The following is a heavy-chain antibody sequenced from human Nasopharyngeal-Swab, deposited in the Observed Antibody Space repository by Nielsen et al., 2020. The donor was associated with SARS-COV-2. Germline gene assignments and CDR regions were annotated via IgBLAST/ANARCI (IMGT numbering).Heavy chain of an antibody. CDR3: ARGGRGIFGVVTNFDY. Sequence: WIRQPPGKGLEWIGYIYYSGSTNYNPSLKSRVTISVDTSKNQFSLKLGSVTAADTAVYYCARGGRGIFGVVTNFDYWGQGTLVTVSS. CDR2: IYYSGST. V-gene: IGHV4-59*01. D-gene: IGHD3-3*01. J-gene: IGHJ4*02.